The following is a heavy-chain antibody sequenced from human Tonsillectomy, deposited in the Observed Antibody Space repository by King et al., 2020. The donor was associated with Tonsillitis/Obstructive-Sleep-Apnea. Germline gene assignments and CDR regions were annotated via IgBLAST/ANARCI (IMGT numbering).Heavy chain of an antibody. CDR2: XXXXXXXXAT. CDR1: GFTSSDHY. CDR3: ARRKAGNDAFDI. D-gene: IGHD6-19*01. Sequence: QLVQSGGGLVQPGGSLRLSCAASGFTSSDHYMDWVRXAPGKGXEXVXXXXXXXXXXATXXAASVKGRFTISREDSKNSLYLQXXSLKTEDTAVYYCARRKAGNDAFDIWGQGTMVTVSS. V-gene: IGHV3-72*01. J-gene: IGHJ3*02.